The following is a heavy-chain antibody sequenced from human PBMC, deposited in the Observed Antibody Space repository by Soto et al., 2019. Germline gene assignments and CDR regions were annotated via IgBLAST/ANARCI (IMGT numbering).Heavy chain of an antibody. D-gene: IGHD5-12*01. V-gene: IGHV4-30-4*01. Sequence: QVQLQESGPGLVKPSQTLSLTCTVSGGSISSGDYYWSWIRQPPGKGLEWIGYIYYSGSTYYNPSLKSRVTLSVDTSKNPFSLKLSSVTAADTAVYYCASGRDGYHWGIWYFDLWGRGTLVTVSS. CDR3: ASGRDGYHWGIWYFDL. CDR2: IYYSGST. CDR1: GGSISSGDYY. J-gene: IGHJ2*01.